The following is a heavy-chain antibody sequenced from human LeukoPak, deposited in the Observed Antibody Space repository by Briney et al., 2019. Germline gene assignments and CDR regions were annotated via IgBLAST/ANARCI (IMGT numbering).Heavy chain of an antibody. CDR3: AREPDYYGSGE. J-gene: IGHJ4*02. CDR2: ISTYNGNT. D-gene: IGHD3-10*01. CDR1: GYTFTSYG. V-gene: IGHV1-18*01. Sequence: ASVKVSCKASGYTFTSYGISWVRQAPGQGLEWVGWISTYNGNTNYAQKVQGRVTMTTDTSTSTAYMELSSLRSEDTAVYYCAREPDYYGSGEWGQGTLVPVSS.